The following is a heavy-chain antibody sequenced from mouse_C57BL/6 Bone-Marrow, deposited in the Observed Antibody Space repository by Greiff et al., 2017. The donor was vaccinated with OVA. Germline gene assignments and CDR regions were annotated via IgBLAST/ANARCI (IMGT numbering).Heavy chain of an antibody. D-gene: IGHD1-1*01. CDR2: LYPGNSDT. J-gene: IGHJ1*03. Sequence: EVQLQESGTVLARPGASVKMSCKTSGYTFTSSWMHWVKQRPGQGLEWIGALYPGNSDTSYNQKFKGKAKLTAVTSASTAYMERSSLTNENSAVYYCTRSGSSYGYFDVWGTGTAVTVSS. V-gene: IGHV1-5*01. CDR1: GYTFTSSW. CDR3: TRSGSSYGYFDV.